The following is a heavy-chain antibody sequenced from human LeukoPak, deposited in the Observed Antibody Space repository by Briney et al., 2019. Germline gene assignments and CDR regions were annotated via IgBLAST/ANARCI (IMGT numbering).Heavy chain of an antibody. D-gene: IGHD3-16*02. CDR2: MNPNSGGT. CDR1: GYTFTGYY. Sequence: ALVKVSCKASGYTFTGYYMHWVRQAPGQGLEWMGWMNPNSGGTNYAQKFQGRVTMTRDTSISTAYMELSRLRSDGTAVYYCARGGLRLGELSSYYYGMDVWGQGTSVTVSS. CDR3: ARGGLRLGELSSYYYGMDV. J-gene: IGHJ6*01. V-gene: IGHV1-2*02.